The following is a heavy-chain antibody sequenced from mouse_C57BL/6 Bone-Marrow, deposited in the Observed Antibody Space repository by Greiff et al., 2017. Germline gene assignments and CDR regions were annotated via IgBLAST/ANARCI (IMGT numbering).Heavy chain of an antibody. Sequence: EVQGVESGGGLVKPGGSLKLSCAASGFTFSSYAMSWVRQTPEKRLEWVATISDGGSYTYYPDNVKGRFTISRDSAKNNLYLQMSHLKYEDTAMYYCASDLNGVHGGGYYFDYWGQGTTLTVSS. CDR2: ISDGGSYT. CDR1: GFTFSSYA. CDR3: ASDLNGVHGGGYYFDY. D-gene: IGHD1-1*02. J-gene: IGHJ2*01. V-gene: IGHV5-4*01.